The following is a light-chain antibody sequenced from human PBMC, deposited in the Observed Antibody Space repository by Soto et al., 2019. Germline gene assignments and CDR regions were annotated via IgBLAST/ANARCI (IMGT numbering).Light chain of an antibody. CDR1: QSVTSY. J-gene: IGKJ1*01. Sequence: EIVLTQSPATLSLSPGERATLSCRASQSVTSYLAWYQQKPGQAPRLLIYDASNRATVIPARFSGSRSGTDFTLTISSLAPEDFAVYYCQQRSNWPRTVGQGTQVEIK. CDR2: DAS. CDR3: QQRSNWPRT. V-gene: IGKV3-11*01.